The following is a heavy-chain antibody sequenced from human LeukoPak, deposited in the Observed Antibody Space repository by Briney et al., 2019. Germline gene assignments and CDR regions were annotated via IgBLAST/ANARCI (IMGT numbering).Heavy chain of an antibody. CDR2: ISYDGSNR. D-gene: IGHD3-10*01. J-gene: IGHJ4*01. V-gene: IGHV3-30*18. CDR1: GFTLSSYG. CDR3: AKDGRFGGPFLDY. Sequence: GGSLRLSCAASGFTLSSYGMHWVRQAPGKGLEWVAVISYDGSNRYYADSVKGRFTISRDNSKNTLYLQMNSLRAEDTAVYYCAKDGRFGGPFLDYWGHGTLVTVSS.